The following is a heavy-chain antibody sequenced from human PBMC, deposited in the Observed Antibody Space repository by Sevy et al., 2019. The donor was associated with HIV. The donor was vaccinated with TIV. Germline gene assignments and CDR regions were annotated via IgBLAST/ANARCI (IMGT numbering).Heavy chain of an antibody. V-gene: IGHV3-15*01. Sequence: GGSLRLSCAASGFTFSNAWMSWVRQAPGKGLEWVGRIKSRTDGGTTDYAAPVKGRVTISRDDSKYTLHLHVTSLKTEVTAVYYCTTGRTNRTESVAFDLWGQGTMVTVSS. CDR3: TTGRTNRTESVAFDL. CDR2: IKSRTDGGTT. CDR1: GFTFSNAW. J-gene: IGHJ3*01. D-gene: IGHD1-1*01.